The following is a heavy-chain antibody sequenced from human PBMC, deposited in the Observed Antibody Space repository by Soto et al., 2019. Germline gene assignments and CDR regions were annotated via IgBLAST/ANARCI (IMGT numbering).Heavy chain of an antibody. Sequence: EVQLVESGGGLVQPGGSLRLSCAASGFTFSNYWMHWVRQAPGKGVMWGSRINSDGSSTNYADSVKGRFTISRDNAKNTLYLQMNTLRAEDTAVYYCARLQTTVAAFYFDDWGQGTLVTVSS. V-gene: IGHV3-74*01. J-gene: IGHJ4*02. CDR2: INSDGSST. D-gene: IGHD2-15*01. CDR3: ARLQTTVAAFYFDD. CDR1: GFTFSNYW.